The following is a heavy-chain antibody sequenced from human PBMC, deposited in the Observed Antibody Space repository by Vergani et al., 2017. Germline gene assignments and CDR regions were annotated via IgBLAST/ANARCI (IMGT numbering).Heavy chain of an antibody. D-gene: IGHD5-12*01. Sequence: QVHLVESGGGVVQPGRSLRLSCAASGFTFSSYGMHWVRQAPGKGLEWVAVIWYDGSNKYYADSVKGRFTISRDNSKNTLYLQMNSLRAEDTAVYYCARERRENIVATIRGLRYYYYMDVWGKGTTVTVSS. J-gene: IGHJ6*03. CDR2: IWYDGSNK. V-gene: IGHV3-33*01. CDR3: ARERRENIVATIRGLRYYYYMDV. CDR1: GFTFSSYG.